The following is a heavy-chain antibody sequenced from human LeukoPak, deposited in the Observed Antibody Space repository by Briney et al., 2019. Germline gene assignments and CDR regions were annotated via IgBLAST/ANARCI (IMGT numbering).Heavy chain of an antibody. V-gene: IGHV1-18*01. CDR3: ARTSGTVDSSGYLGPFDP. CDR1: GYTFTSYG. J-gene: IGHJ5*02. D-gene: IGHD3-22*01. CDR2: ISAYNGNT. Sequence: ASVKVSCKASGYTFTSYGISWVRQAPGQGLEWMGWISAYNGNTNYAQKLQGRVTMTTDTSTSTAYMELRSLRPDDTAVYYCARTSGTVDSSGYLGPFDPWGQGTLVTVSS.